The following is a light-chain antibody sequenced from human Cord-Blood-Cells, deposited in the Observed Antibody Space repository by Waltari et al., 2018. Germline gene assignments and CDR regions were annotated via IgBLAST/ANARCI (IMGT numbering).Light chain of an antibody. CDR2: GAS. CDR3: QQYGSSPWT. V-gene: IGKV3-20*01. Sequence: EIVLTRSLGTLPLSPGERATLSCRASQSVSSSYLSWYQQKPGQAPRLLIYGASSRVTGIPDRFSGSGSGTDFTLTISRLEPEDFAVYYCQQYGSSPWTFGQGTKVEIK. CDR1: QSVSSSY. J-gene: IGKJ1*01.